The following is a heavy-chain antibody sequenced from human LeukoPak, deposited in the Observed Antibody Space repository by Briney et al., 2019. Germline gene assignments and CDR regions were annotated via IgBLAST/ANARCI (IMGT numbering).Heavy chain of an antibody. J-gene: IGHJ5*02. CDR1: GGSFSGYY. Sequence: SETLSLTCAVYGGSFSGYYWSWIRQPPGKGLEWIGEINHSGSTNYNPSLKSRVTISVDTSKNQFSLKLSSVTAADTAVYYCARRESKIFGVVSPWVSWFDPWGQGTLVTVSS. D-gene: IGHD3-3*01. CDR2: INHSGST. CDR3: ARRESKIFGVVSPWVSWFDP. V-gene: IGHV4-34*01.